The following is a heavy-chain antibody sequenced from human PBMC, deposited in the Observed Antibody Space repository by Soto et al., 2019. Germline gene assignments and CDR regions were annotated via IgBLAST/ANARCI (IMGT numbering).Heavy chain of an antibody. CDR3: AKGLRVGPPVPRGVPVDY. Sequence: GGSLRLSCAASGFTFSSYAMSWVRQAPGKGLEWVSAISGSGGSTYYADSVKGRFTISRDNPKNTLYLQMNSLRAEDTAVYYCAKGLRVGPPVPRGVPVDYWGQGTLVTVSS. J-gene: IGHJ4*02. CDR2: ISGSGGST. D-gene: IGHD1-26*01. CDR1: GFTFSSYA. V-gene: IGHV3-23*01.